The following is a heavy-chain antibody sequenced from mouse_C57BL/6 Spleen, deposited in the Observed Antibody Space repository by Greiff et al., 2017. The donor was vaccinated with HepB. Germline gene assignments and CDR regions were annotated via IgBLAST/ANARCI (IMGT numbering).Heavy chain of an antibody. CDR1: GYAFSSYW. J-gene: IGHJ3*01. V-gene: IGHV1-80*01. CDR3: LYGSFFAY. CDR2: IYPGDGDT. Sequence: VQLQESGAELVKPGASVKISCKASGYAFSSYWMNWVKQRPGKGLEWIGQIYPGDGDTNYNGKFKGKATLTADKSSSTAYMQLSSLTSEDSAVYFCLYGSFFAYWGQGTLVTVSA. D-gene: IGHD2-2*01.